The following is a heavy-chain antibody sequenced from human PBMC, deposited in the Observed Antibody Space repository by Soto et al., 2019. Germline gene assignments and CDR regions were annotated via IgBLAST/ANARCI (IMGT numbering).Heavy chain of an antibody. D-gene: IGHD3-10*01. Sequence: GGSLRLSCAASGFPFSSYWMSWVRQAPGKGLEWVANIKQDGSEKYYVDSVKGRFTISRDNAKNSLYLQMNSLRAEDTAVYYCARVWFGEFNDYWGQGTLVTVSS. V-gene: IGHV3-7*01. J-gene: IGHJ4*02. CDR3: ARVWFGEFNDY. CDR2: IKQDGSEK. CDR1: GFPFSSYW.